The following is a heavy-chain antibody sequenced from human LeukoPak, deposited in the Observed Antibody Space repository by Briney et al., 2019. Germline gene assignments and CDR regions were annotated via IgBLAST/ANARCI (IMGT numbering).Heavy chain of an antibody. Sequence: GASVKVSCKASGYTFTSYYMHWVRQAPGQGPEWMGIINPSGGSTNYAQKFQGRVTITADKSTSTAYMELSSLRSEDTAVYYCARERDYYDSSGYNWFDPWGQGTLVTVSS. CDR1: GYTFTSYY. J-gene: IGHJ5*02. D-gene: IGHD3-22*01. V-gene: IGHV1-46*01. CDR3: ARERDYYDSSGYNWFDP. CDR2: INPSGGST.